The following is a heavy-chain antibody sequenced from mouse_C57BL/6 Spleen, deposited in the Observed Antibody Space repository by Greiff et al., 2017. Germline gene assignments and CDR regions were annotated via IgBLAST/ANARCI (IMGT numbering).Heavy chain of an antibody. CDR3: SLTTVVATRAMDY. CDR2: IYPGNSDT. D-gene: IGHD1-1*01. V-gene: IGHV1-5*01. Sequence: VQLQQSGTVLARPGASVKMSCKTSGYTFTSYWMHWVKQRPGQGLAWIGAIYPGNSDTSYNQKFKGKAKLTAVTSASTAYMELSSLTNEDSAVYYCSLTTVVATRAMDYWGQGTSVTVSS. CDR1: GYTFTSYW. J-gene: IGHJ4*01.